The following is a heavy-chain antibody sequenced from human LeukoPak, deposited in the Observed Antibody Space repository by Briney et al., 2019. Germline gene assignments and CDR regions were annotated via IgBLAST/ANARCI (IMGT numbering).Heavy chain of an antibody. CDR3: ARTPRFLEWLLFDY. CDR2: IYSGGST. V-gene: IGHV3-66*01. J-gene: IGHJ4*02. D-gene: IGHD3-3*01. CDR1: GFTVSSNY. Sequence: GGSLRLSCAASGFTVSSNYMSWVRQAPGKGLEWVSVIYSGGSTYYADSVKGRFTISRDNSKNTLYLQMNSLRAEDTAVYYCARTPRFLEWLLFDYWGQGTLVTVSS.